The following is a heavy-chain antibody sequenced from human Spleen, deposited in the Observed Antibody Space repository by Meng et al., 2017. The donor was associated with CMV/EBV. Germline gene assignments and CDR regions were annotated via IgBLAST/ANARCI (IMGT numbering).Heavy chain of an antibody. CDR2: IYYSGST. CDR3: ARAGDGGYDYDY. D-gene: IGHD5-12*01. Sequence: SETLSLTCTVSGGSVSSGSYYWSWIRQPPGKGLEWIGYIYYSGSTNYNPSLKSRVTISVDTSKNQFSLKLNSVTAADTAVYYCARAGDGGYDYDYWGQGTLVTVSS. V-gene: IGHV4-61*01. CDR1: GGSVSSGSYY. J-gene: IGHJ4*02.